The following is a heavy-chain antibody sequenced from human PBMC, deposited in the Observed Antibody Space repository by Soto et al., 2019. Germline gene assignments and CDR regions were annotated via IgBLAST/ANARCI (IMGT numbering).Heavy chain of an antibody. CDR3: AHQAPGAQVDY. CDR2: IIPILGIA. J-gene: IGHJ4*02. CDR1: GGTFSSYT. V-gene: IGHV1-69*02. D-gene: IGHD1-26*01. Sequence: QVQLVQSGAEVKKPGSSVKVSCKASGGTFSSYTISWVRQAPGQGLEWMGRIIPILGIANYAQKFQGRVTITADKSTSTAYKELSSLRSEDTAVYYCAHQAPGAQVDYWGQGTLVTVSS.